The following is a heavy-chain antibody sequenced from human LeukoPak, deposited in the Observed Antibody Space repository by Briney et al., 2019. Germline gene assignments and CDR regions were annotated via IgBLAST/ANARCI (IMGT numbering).Heavy chain of an antibody. CDR2: IRYDGSNK. CDR3: AKNPDGDILTGYYISSLYYFDY. J-gene: IGHJ4*02. D-gene: IGHD3-9*01. CDR1: GFTFSSYG. Sequence: GGSLRLSCAASGFTFSSYGMHWVRQAPGKGLEWVAFIRYDGSNKYYADSVKGRFTISRDNSKNTLYLQMNSLRAEDTAVYYCAKNPDGDILTGYYISSLYYFDYWGQGTPVTVSS. V-gene: IGHV3-30*02.